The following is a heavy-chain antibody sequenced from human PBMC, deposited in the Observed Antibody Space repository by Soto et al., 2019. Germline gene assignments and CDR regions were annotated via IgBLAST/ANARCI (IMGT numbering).Heavy chain of an antibody. D-gene: IGHD2-2*02. Sequence: EVQLLESGGGLVQPGGSLRLSCAASGFTFSSYAMNWLRQAPGKGLEWVSAISGSGGSTYDADSVKCPFTISRDNSKNTLYLQMNSLRAEDTAVYYCAKVGGTSHPPIPVDYWGQGTLVTVSS. CDR3: AKVGGTSHPPIPVDY. J-gene: IGHJ4*02. V-gene: IGHV3-23*01. CDR2: ISGSGGST. CDR1: GFTFSSYA.